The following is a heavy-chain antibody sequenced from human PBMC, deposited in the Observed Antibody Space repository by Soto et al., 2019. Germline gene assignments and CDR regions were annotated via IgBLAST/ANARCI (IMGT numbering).Heavy chain of an antibody. Sequence: EVQLLESGGGLVQPGGSLRLSCAASGFTFSSHVMSWVRQAPGKGLEWVSGISTGGGSTDYADSVKGRFTISRDNSKNSLYLEMNSLRAEDTAVYYCARESEDLTSNFDYWGQGTLVTVSS. CDR1: GFTFSSHV. J-gene: IGHJ4*02. V-gene: IGHV3-23*01. CDR3: ARESEDLTSNFDY. CDR2: ISTGGGST.